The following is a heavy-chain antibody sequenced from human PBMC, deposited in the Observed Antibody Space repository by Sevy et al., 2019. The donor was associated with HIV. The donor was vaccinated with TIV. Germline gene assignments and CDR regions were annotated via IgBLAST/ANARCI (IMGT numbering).Heavy chain of an antibody. Sequence: GGCLRLSCAASGFTFSDHYMEWVRQAPGKGLEWVGRTRNKADGYTTEYAASVKGRFTISRDDSENSLYLHMNSLKTEDPAVDYCSTHAGIAAAGRVFDYWGQGALVTVSS. V-gene: IGHV3-72*01. D-gene: IGHD6-13*01. CDR2: TRNKADGYTT. CDR1: GFTFSDHY. CDR3: STHAGIAAAGRVFDY. J-gene: IGHJ4*02.